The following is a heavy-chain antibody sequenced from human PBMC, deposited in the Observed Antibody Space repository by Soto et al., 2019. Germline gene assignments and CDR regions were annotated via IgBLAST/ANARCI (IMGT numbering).Heavy chain of an antibody. D-gene: IGHD3-10*01. CDR2: ISGSGGST. J-gene: IGHJ4*02. CDR1: EFTFSNYA. CDR3: AKDFSPYYYGSGPVRFFDY. Sequence: PGGSLRLSCAASEFTFSNYAMHWVRQAPGKGLEWVSAISGSGGSTYYADSVKGRFTISRDNSKNTLYLQMNSLRAEDTAVYYCAKDFSPYYYGSGPVRFFDYWGQGTLVTVSS. V-gene: IGHV3-23*01.